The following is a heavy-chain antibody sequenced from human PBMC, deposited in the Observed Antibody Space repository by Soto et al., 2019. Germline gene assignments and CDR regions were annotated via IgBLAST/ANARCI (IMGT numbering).Heavy chain of an antibody. D-gene: IGHD5-12*01. CDR1: GFSFSSYA. Sequence: DVQLLESGGGLVQPGGSLRLSCAASGFSFSSYAMVWVRQAPGKGLEWVAVISARGGISYFADSVKGRFTLSNDNSKNVLSLEMNSLRAEDTAIYFCAKGSIEYSASVDNWGQGTLVVVSS. V-gene: IGHV3-23*01. J-gene: IGHJ4*02. CDR3: AKGSIEYSASVDN. CDR2: ISARGGIS.